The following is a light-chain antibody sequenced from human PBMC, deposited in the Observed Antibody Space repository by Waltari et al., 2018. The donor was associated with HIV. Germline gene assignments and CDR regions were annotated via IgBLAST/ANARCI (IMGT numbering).Light chain of an antibody. CDR3: SSYTSSSTYV. J-gene: IGLJ1*01. CDR1: SSDVGGYNY. CDR2: DVS. V-gene: IGLV2-14*03. Sequence: QSALTQPASVSGSPGQSIAISCTGTSSDVGGYNYVSWYQQHPGKVPKLMIFDVSNRPSGVSPRFSGSNSGNTASLTISGLQAEDEADYYCSSYTSSSTYVFGTGTKVTVL.